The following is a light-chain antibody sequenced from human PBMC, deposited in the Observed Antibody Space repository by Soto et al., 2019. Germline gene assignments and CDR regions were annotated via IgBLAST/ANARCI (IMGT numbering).Light chain of an antibody. CDR3: QQYGSSPIT. CDR1: QSVGNN. Sequence: EIVLTQSPGALSLSPGERATLSCRASQSVGNNLAWYQQRPGQPPRLLIYGASSRATGIPDRFSGSGSGTDFTLTISRLEPEDFAVYYCQQYGSSPITFGQGTRLEIK. V-gene: IGKV3-20*01. CDR2: GAS. J-gene: IGKJ5*01.